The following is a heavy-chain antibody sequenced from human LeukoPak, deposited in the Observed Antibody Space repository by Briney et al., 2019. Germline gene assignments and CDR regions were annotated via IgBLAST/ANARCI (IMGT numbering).Heavy chain of an antibody. V-gene: IGHV3-73*01. CDR3: VKDQAELGTNWSY. CDR1: GFTFSGSA. J-gene: IGHJ4*02. Sequence: GGSLRLSCAASGFTFSGSAMHWVRQASGKGLEWVGRIRSKANSYATAYAASVKGRFTISRDDSKNTAYLQMNSLRVEDTAVYYCVKDQAELGTNWSYWGQGTLVTVSS. D-gene: IGHD2-2*01. CDR2: IRSKANSYAT.